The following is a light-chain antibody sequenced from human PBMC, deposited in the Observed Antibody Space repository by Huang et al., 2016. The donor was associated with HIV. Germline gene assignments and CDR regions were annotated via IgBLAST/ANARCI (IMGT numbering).Light chain of an antibody. V-gene: IGKV3-20*01. CDR2: GAS. Sequence: EIVLTQSPGTLSLSPGERATLSCRASQIVTSNYLGWYQQKPGQAPRLLIYGASTRATGIPDRFSGGVSGSDFTLTISRLEPEDFAVYFCQQYVISPGTFGQGTKVEIK. CDR1: QIVTSNY. CDR3: QQYVISPGT. J-gene: IGKJ1*01.